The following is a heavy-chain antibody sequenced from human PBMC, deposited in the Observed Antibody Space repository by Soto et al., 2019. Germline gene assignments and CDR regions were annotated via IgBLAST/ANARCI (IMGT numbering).Heavy chain of an antibody. CDR3: AKDLALGYYDFWSGYYYYYYGMDV. CDR2: ISYDGSNK. D-gene: IGHD3-3*01. V-gene: IGHV3-30-3*01. CDR1: GFTFSSYA. J-gene: IGHJ6*02. Sequence: PGGSLRLSCAASGFTFSSYAMHWVRQAPGKGLEWVAVISYDGSNKYYADSVKGRFTISRDNSKNTLYLQMNSLRAEDTAVYYCAKDLALGYYDFWSGYYYYYYGMDVWGQGTTVTVSS.